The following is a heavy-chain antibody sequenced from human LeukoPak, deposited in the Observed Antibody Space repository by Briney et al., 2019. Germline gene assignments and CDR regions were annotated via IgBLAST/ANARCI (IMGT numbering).Heavy chain of an antibody. CDR2: INPDGSEK. J-gene: IGHJ4*02. V-gene: IGHV3-7*05. CDR1: GFSFSDYW. Sequence: PGGSLRLSCAASGFSFSDYWMTWVRQAPGKGLEWVAFINPDGSEKYYLDSVKGRCTISRDNSKNTLYLQMDSLRADDTAVYYCAKARGSSVYEQFDYWGQGTQVTVSP. CDR3: AKARGSSVYEQFDY. D-gene: IGHD5/OR15-5a*01.